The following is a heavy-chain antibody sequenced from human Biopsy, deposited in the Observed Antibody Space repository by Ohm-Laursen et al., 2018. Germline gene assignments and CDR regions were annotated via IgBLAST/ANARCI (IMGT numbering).Heavy chain of an antibody. J-gene: IGHJ6*02. Sequence: SLRLSCTASGFTVNDHAMHWVRQPPGKGLEWVSGISWDSGRIGYADSVKGRFTVSRDNAKKSLYLEMNSRRPEDTALYYCTKVLIPAGTDVWGQGTTVTVSS. CDR1: GFTVNDHA. CDR2: ISWDSGRI. CDR3: TKVLIPAGTDV. V-gene: IGHV3-9*01. D-gene: IGHD3-9*01.